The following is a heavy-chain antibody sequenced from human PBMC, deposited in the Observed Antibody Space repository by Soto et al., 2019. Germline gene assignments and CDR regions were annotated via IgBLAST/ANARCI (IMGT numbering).Heavy chain of an antibody. Sequence: XETLCLTSTVYGGYFSGYYWSWILQPPGKGLEWIGEINHSGSTNYNPSLKSRVTISVDTSKNQFSLKLSSVTAADTAVYYCARIRSGSYGYYYYYYGMDVWGQGTTVTVSS. J-gene: IGHJ6*02. CDR3: ARIRSGSYGYYYYYYGMDV. V-gene: IGHV4-34*01. CDR1: GGYFSGYY. CDR2: INHSGST. D-gene: IGHD3-10*01.